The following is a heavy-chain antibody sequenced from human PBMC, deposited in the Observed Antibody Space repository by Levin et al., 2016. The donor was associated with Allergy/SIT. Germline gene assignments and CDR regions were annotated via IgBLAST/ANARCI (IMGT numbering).Heavy chain of an antibody. D-gene: IGHD5-12*01. V-gene: IGHV7-4-1*01. CDR2: INTNTGNP. CDR1: GYTFTSYA. Sequence: ASVKVSCKASGYTFTSYAMNWVRQAPGQGLEWMGWINTNTGNPTYAQGFTGRFVFSLDTSVSTAYLQICSLKAEDTAIYYCAKGSFSGYETHNWFDPWGQGTLVTVSS. J-gene: IGHJ5*02. CDR3: AKGSFSGYETHNWFDP.